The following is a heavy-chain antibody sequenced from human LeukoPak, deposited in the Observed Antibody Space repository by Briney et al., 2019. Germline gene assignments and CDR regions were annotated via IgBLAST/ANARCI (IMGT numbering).Heavy chain of an antibody. CDR2: ISYDGSNK. CDR3: ARDVDLASSLTLGY. J-gene: IGHJ4*02. V-gene: IGHV3-30*03. D-gene: IGHD3-16*01. CDR1: GFTFSSYG. Sequence: GGSLRLSCAASGFTFSSYGMHWVRQAPGKGLEWVADISYDGSNKMYADSVKGRFTISRDNSKNTLYLQMSSLRAEDTAVYYCARDVDLASSLTLGYWGQETLVTVSS.